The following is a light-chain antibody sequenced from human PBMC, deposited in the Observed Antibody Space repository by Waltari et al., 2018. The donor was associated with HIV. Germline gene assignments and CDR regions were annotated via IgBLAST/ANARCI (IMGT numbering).Light chain of an antibody. CDR1: SSDVGGYNF. CDR2: EVS. CDR3: TSYTSSTTLV. Sequence: QSALTQSASVSGSPGQSITISCTGTSSDVGGYNFVHWYQQHPGKAPKLMIYEVSNRPSGVSTRFSGSKSGNTASLIISGLQAEDEADYYCTSYTSSTTLVFGTGTKVTVL. V-gene: IGLV2-14*01. J-gene: IGLJ1*01.